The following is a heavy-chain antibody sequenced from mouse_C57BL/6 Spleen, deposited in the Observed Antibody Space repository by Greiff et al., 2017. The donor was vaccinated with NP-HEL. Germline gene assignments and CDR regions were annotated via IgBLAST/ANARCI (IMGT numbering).Heavy chain of an antibody. CDR1: GYAFSSSW. CDR3: ARRGGDGYLYFDY. J-gene: IGHJ2*01. CDR2: IYPGDGDT. Sequence: QVQLQQSGPELVKPGASVKISCKASGYAFSSSWMNWVKQRPGKGLEWIGRIYPGDGDTNYNGKFKGKATLTADKSSSTAYMQLSSLTSEDSAVYFCARRGGDGYLYFDYWGQGTTLTVSS. V-gene: IGHV1-82*01. D-gene: IGHD2-3*01.